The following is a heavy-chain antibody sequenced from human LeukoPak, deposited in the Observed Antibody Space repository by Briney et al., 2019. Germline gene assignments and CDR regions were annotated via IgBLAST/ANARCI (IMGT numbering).Heavy chain of an antibody. CDR1: GYSFSNYW. CDR3: ARRDSSGWNSGDY. J-gene: IGHJ4*02. D-gene: IGHD6-19*01. V-gene: IGHV5-51*01. Sequence: GESLKISCKGSGYSFSNYWIGWVRQMPGKGLEWMGIIYPGDSDIRYSPSFQGQVTISADKSISTAYLQWSSLKASDTAIYYCARRDSSGWNSGDYWGQGTLVTVSS. CDR2: IYPGDSDI.